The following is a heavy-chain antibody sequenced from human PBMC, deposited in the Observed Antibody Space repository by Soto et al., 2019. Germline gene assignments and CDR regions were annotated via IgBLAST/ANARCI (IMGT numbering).Heavy chain of an antibody. CDR3: ARDREALAF. V-gene: IGHV4-31*03. J-gene: IGHJ4*02. CDR2: IYYSGST. CDR1: GGSIGSRGYY. Sequence: SVTLSHTYTVSGGSIGSRGYYWSWIRQHPGKGLEWIGYIYYSGSTYYNPSLKSRVTISVDTSKNQFSLKLSSVTAADTAVYYCARDREALAFWGKGTLVTVSS.